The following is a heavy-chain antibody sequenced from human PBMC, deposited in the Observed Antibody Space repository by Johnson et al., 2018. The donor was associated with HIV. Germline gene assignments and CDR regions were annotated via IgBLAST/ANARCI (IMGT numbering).Heavy chain of an antibody. V-gene: IGHV3-30-3*01. CDR3: GSVDKAMVDTFDI. CDR1: GFTFSSYA. D-gene: IGHD5-18*01. J-gene: IGHJ3*02. Sequence: QVLLVESVGGVVQPGRSLRLSCAASGFTFSSYAMHWVRQAPGKGLEWVAVISYDGINKYYADSVKGRFTISRDNSKNTLYLQMNSLRIEDTAVYYCGSVDKAMVDTFDIWGQGTMVTVSS. CDR2: ISYDGINK.